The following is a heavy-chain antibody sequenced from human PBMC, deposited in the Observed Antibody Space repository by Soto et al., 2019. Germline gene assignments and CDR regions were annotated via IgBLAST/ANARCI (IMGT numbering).Heavy chain of an antibody. CDR1: GYSFTSYW. J-gene: IGHJ6*02. V-gene: IGHV5-10-1*01. CDR3: ARHVVEEDIVVVGPLSEYYYYYGMDV. CDR2: IDPSDSYT. Sequence: PGESLKISCKGSGYSFTSYWISWVRQMPGKGLEWMGRIDPSDSYTNYSPSFQGHVTISADKSISTAYLQWSSLKASDTAMYYCARHVVEEDIVVVGPLSEYYYYYGMDVWGQGTTVTVSS. D-gene: IGHD2-15*01.